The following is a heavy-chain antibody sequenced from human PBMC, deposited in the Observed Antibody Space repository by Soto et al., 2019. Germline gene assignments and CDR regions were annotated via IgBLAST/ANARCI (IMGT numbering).Heavy chain of an antibody. CDR3: ASGGSGSYYAYYYMDV. J-gene: IGHJ6*03. CDR2: INPSGGST. Sequence: GASVKVSCKASGYTFTSYYMHWVRQAPGQGLEWMGIINPSGGSTSYAQKFQGRVTMTRDTSTSTVYMELSSLRSEDTAVYYCASGGSGSYYAYYYMDVWGKGTTVTVSS. D-gene: IGHD3-10*01. V-gene: IGHV1-46*03. CDR1: GYTFTSYY.